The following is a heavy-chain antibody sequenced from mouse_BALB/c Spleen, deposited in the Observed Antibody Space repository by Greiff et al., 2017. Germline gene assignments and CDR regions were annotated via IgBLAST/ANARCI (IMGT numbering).Heavy chain of an antibody. J-gene: IGHJ2*01. V-gene: IGHV7-3*02. CDR1: GFTFTDYY. D-gene: IGHD2-3*01. CDR2: IRNKANGYTT. Sequence: EVQRVESGGGLVQPGGSLRLSCATSGFTFTDYYMSWVRQPPGKALEWLGFIRNKANGYTTEYSASVKGRFTISRDNSQSILYLQMNTLRAEDSATYYCARRGLLRSLDYWGQGTTLTVSS. CDR3: ARRGLLRSLDY.